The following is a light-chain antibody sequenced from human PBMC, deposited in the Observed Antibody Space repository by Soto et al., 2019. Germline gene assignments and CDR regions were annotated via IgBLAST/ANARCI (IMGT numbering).Light chain of an antibody. CDR1: QSFSSTQ. CDR2: AAF. V-gene: IGKV3-20*01. J-gene: IGKJ1*01. Sequence: EIVLTQSPDTLSLSPGERATVSCRASQSFSSTQFAWYQQKPGQAPRLLIYAAFSRAAGVPDRFSGSGSGTDFTLTISRLEPEDFAVYYCQQSGSSPRTFGQGTKVEIK. CDR3: QQSGSSPRT.